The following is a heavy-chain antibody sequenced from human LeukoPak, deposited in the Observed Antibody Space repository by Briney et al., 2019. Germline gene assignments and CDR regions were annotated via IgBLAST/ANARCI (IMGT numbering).Heavy chain of an antibody. V-gene: IGHV1-18*01. CDR2: ISAYNGNT. CDR3: ATAKPRLNWFDP. D-gene: IGHD6-19*01. Sequence: ASVKVSCKASGYTFTSYGISWVRQAPGQGLEWMGWISAYNGNTNYAQKLQGRVTMTEDTSTDTAYTELSSLRSEDTAVYYCATAKPRLNWFDPWGQGTLVTVSS. J-gene: IGHJ5*02. CDR1: GYTFTSYG.